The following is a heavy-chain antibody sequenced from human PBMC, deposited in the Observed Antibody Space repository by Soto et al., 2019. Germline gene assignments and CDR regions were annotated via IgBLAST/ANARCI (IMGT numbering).Heavy chain of an antibody. CDR1: GDSITSFF. Sequence: SETLSLTCTVSGDSITSFFWSWVRQPPGKGLEWIGYVHYSGTTNYNPSLKSRLTMSVDTSKKHFSLRLDSVTAADTAVYYCARVNQLAPKRIVFDIGGKGKRVTV. V-gene: IGHV4-59*01. D-gene: IGHD2-15*01. CDR2: VHYSGTT. J-gene: IGHJ3*02. CDR3: ARVNQLAPKRIVFDI.